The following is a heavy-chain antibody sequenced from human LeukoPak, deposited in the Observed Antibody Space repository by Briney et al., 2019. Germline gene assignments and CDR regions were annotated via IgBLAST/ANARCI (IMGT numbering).Heavy chain of an antibody. D-gene: IGHD4-23*01. CDR1: GFALSTAGVG. V-gene: IGHV2-5*01. Sequence: SGPTLVNPTQTLTLTCTFSGFALSTAGVGVGWFRQPPGKALEWLAVTYWNGDRRYSPSLNSRLTITKDTSKNQVVLTVSNMDPVDTATYYCAHRPGNYDYGGEGFDFWGQGTLVTVSS. CDR2: TYWNGDR. J-gene: IGHJ4*02. CDR3: AHRPGNYDYGGEGFDF.